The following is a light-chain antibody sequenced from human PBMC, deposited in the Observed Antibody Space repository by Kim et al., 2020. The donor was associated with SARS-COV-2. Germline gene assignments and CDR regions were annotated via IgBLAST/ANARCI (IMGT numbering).Light chain of an antibody. CDR1: QTVLYNSNNKNY. CDR3: QQYYSTPPS. J-gene: IGKJ2*03. CDR2: WAS. V-gene: IGKV4-1*01. Sequence: DIVMTQSPDSLAVSLGETATLNCKSSQTVLYNSNNKNYLAWYQQKPGQAPKLLIYWASIRESGVSDRFSGSGSETDFTLTISSLQAEDVAVYYCQQYYSTPPSLGQGTKLEI.